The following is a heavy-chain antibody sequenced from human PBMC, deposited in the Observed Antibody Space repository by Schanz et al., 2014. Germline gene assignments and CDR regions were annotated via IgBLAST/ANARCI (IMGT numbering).Heavy chain of an antibody. V-gene: IGHV1-69*02. CDR3: ASSGAGYSSSWDFDY. J-gene: IGHJ4*02. CDR1: GGTFSTYT. D-gene: IGHD6-13*01. CDR2: IIPILGIA. Sequence: QAQLMQSGPELKRPGASVKVSCKASGGTFSTYTISWVRQAPGQGLEWMGRIIPILGIANYAQQFQGRVTFTADKSTFTAYMDVSSLRSEDTAVYYCASSGAGYSSSWDFDYWGQGTLVTDSS.